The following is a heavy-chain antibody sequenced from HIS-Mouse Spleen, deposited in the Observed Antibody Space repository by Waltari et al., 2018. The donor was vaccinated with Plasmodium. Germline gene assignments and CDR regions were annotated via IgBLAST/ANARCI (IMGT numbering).Heavy chain of an antibody. J-gene: IGHJ4*02. CDR1: GFPFRGYD. CDR2: IGTAGDT. D-gene: IGHD6-6*01. Sequence: EVQLVESGGGLVQPGGSLRLSCAASGFPFRGYDMPWVRQATGKGLEWVSAIGTAGDTYYPGSVKGRFTISRENAKNSLYLQMNSLRAGDTAVYYCARGPTYSSSYYFDYWGQGTLVTVSS. CDR3: ARGPTYSSSYYFDY. V-gene: IGHV3-13*01.